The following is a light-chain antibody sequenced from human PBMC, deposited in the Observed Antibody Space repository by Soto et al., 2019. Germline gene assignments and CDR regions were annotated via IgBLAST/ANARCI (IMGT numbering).Light chain of an antibody. V-gene: IGKV1-9*01. J-gene: IGKJ3*01. CDR3: QQLHSHPRT. Sequence: IQLSQSPSSLSSSAGDRVTITCRASQGISSYLAWYQQKPGKAPKPLMHSASTLQSGVPSRFSGSGSGTEFTLTISGLQPEDFATYYCQQLHSHPRTFAPGSKVDIK. CDR2: SAS. CDR1: QGISSY.